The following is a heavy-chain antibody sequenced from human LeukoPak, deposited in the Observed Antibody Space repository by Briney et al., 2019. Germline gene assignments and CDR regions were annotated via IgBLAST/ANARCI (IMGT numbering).Heavy chain of an antibody. J-gene: IGHJ2*01. V-gene: IGHV3-20*04. D-gene: IGHD2-2*01. Sequence: GGSLRLSCAASGFTFSSYWMHWVRQAPGKGLEWVSGINWNGGSTGYADSVKGRFTISRDNAKNSLYLQMNSLRAEDTALYYCARAVVPAAYWYFDLWGRGTLVTVSS. CDR1: GFTFSSYW. CDR2: INWNGGST. CDR3: ARAVVPAAYWYFDL.